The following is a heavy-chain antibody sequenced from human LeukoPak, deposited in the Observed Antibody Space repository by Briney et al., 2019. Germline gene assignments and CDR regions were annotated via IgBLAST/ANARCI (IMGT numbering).Heavy chain of an antibody. D-gene: IGHD4-17*01. CDR3: ARELYDPVPIYGDYGFDP. J-gene: IGHJ5*02. CDR1: GGSISSYY. Sequence: SETLSLTCTVSGGSISSYYWSWIRQPPGKGLEWIGYIYYSGSTNYNPSLKSRVTISVDTSKNQFSLKLSSVTAADTAVYYCARELYDPVPIYGDYGFDPWGQGTLVTVSS. V-gene: IGHV4-59*01. CDR2: IYYSGST.